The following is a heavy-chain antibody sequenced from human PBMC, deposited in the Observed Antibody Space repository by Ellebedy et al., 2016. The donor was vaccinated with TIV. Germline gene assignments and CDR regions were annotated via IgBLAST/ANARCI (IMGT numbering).Heavy chain of an antibody. Sequence: AASVKVSCKASRPSAINWVRQAPGQCREWMGWVSPYIGHTYYNEKLQGRVTMTIDTSTTTAYMELRSLRSDDTALYYCSRRVEGSSPDAFAVWGQGTMVTVSS. D-gene: IGHD2-2*01. CDR1: RPSA. V-gene: IGHV1-18*01. CDR2: VSPYIGHT. J-gene: IGHJ3*01. CDR3: SRRVEGSSPDAFAV.